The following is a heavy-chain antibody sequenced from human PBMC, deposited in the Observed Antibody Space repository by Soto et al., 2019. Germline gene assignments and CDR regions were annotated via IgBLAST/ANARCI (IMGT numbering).Heavy chain of an antibody. CDR2: ISGSGGST. J-gene: IGHJ4*02. D-gene: IGHD6-19*01. V-gene: IGHV3-23*01. CDR3: AKRGRIAVAGSHY. CDR1: GFTFSSYA. Sequence: EVQLLESGGGLVQPGGSLRLSCAASGFTFSSYAMSWVRQAPGKGLEWVSAISGSGGSTYYADSVKGRFTISRDNSKNTLYLQMNSLIAEDTAVYYCAKRGRIAVAGSHYWGQGTLVTVSS.